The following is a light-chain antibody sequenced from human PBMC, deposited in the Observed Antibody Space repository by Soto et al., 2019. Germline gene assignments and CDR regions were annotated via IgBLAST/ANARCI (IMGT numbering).Light chain of an antibody. J-gene: IGLJ2*01. CDR2: AVT. Sequence: QSVLTQPASVSGSPGQSITISCTGTSSDVGGYNYVCWYQQHPGKAPKHIIYAVTDRPSGVSNRFSASKSGNTASLSISGLQAEDEADYYCSSYTNSSTVVFGGGTQLTVL. CDR1: SSDVGGYNY. V-gene: IGLV2-14*01. CDR3: SSYTNSSTVV.